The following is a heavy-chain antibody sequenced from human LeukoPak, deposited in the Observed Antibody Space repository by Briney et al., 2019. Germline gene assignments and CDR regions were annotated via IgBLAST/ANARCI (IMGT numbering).Heavy chain of an antibody. CDR2: ISYDGSHK. D-gene: IGHD1-7*01. V-gene: IGHV3-30*18. CDR1: GITFISYG. CDR3: AKGYNWNYLGAFDM. Sequence: PGGSLRLSCATSGITFISYGMHCVRQAPGKGLEWVAVISYDGSHKYYADSVKGRFTISRDNSKNTLFLEMISLRAEDTAIHYCAKGYNWNYLGAFDMWGQGTMVTVSS. J-gene: IGHJ3*02.